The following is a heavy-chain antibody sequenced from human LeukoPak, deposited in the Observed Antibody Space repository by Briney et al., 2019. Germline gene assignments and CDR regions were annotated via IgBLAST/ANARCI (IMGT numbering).Heavy chain of an antibody. Sequence: PSETLSLTCTVSGGSISSSSYYWGWIRQPPGKGLEWIGSIYYSGSTYYNPSLKSRVTISVDTSKNQFSLKPSSVTAADTAVYYCARGTEEYCSGGSCYSPYYYYYYYMDVWGKGTTVTVSS. V-gene: IGHV4-39*07. CDR2: IYYSGST. CDR3: ARGTEEYCSGGSCYSPYYYYYYYMDV. J-gene: IGHJ6*03. CDR1: GGSISSSSYY. D-gene: IGHD2-15*01.